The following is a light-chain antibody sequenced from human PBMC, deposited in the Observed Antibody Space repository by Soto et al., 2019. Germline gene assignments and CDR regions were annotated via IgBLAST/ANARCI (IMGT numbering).Light chain of an antibody. V-gene: IGKV1-5*01. J-gene: IGKJ1*01. CDR1: QSIGSW. CDR3: QQYNTYSPERT. CDR2: DAS. Sequence: DIQMTQSPSTLSAFVGDRVTITCRASQSIGSWLAWYQQKPGKAPKLLIYDASSLESGVPSRFSGSGSGTEFTLTISILQPDDFATYYCQQYNTYSPERTFGQGTKVEVK.